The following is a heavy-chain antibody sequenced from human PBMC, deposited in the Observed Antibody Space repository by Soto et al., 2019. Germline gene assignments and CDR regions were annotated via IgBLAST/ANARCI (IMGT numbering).Heavy chain of an antibody. D-gene: IGHD3-10*01. J-gene: IGHJ6*02. CDR2: IWYDGSNK. CDR1: GFTFSSYG. Sequence: QVQLVESGGGVVQPGRSLRLSCAASGFTFSSYGMHWVRQAPGKGLGWVAVIWYDGSNKYYADSVKGRFTISRDNSKNTLYLQMNSLRAEDTAVYYCARESGYYGSGSYLAYYYGMDVWGQGTTVTVSS. V-gene: IGHV3-33*01. CDR3: ARESGYYGSGSYLAYYYGMDV.